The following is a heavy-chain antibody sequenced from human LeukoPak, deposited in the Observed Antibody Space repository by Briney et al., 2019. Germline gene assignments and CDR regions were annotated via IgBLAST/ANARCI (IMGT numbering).Heavy chain of an antibody. Sequence: GGSLRLSCAASGFTFSSYWMSWVRQAPGKGLEWVANIKQDGSEKYYVDSVKGRFTISRDNAKNSLYLQMNSLRAEDTAVYYCARDNDGYNWNWNWFDPWGQGTLVTVSS. D-gene: IGHD1-7*01. CDR1: GFTFSSYW. J-gene: IGHJ5*02. V-gene: IGHV3-7*01. CDR3: ARDNDGYNWNWNWFDP. CDR2: IKQDGSEK.